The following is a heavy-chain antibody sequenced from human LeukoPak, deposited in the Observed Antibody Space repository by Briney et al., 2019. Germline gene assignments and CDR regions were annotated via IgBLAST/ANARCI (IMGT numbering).Heavy chain of an antibody. V-gene: IGHV3-66*01. CDR1: GFTVSSNY. Sequence: GGSLRLSCAASGFTVSSNYMSWVRQAPGKGLEWVSVIYSGGSTYYADSVKGRFTISRDNSKNTLYLQMNSLRAEDTAVYYCASTLSRWELQGAVDYWGQGTLVTVSS. D-gene: IGHD1-26*01. CDR3: ASTLSRWELQGAVDY. CDR2: IYSGGST. J-gene: IGHJ4*02.